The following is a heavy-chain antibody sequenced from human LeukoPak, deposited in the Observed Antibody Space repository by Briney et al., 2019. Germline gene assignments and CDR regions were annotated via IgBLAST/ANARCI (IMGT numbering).Heavy chain of an antibody. Sequence: GASVKVSCKASGGTFSSYAISWVRQAPGQGLEWMGRIIPILGIANYAQKFQGRVTITADKSTSTAYMELSSLRSEDTAVYYCARGHVGATTFPDYWGQGTLVTVSS. D-gene: IGHD1-26*01. J-gene: IGHJ4*02. CDR2: IIPILGIA. CDR1: GGTFSSYA. CDR3: ARGHVGATTFPDY. V-gene: IGHV1-69*04.